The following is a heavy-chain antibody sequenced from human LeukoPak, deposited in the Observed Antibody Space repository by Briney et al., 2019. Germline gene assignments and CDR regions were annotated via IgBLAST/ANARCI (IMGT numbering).Heavy chain of an antibody. CDR1: GFTFSSYW. Sequence: GGSLRLSCAASGFTFSSYWMTWVRQAPGKGLEWVANINRDGTTKNYVDSVQGRFTISRDNAQSSLYLQMNGLTAEDTALYYCARRLVTAGITDFFDSWGQGTLVSVSS. J-gene: IGHJ4*02. CDR3: ARRLVTAGITDFFDS. D-gene: IGHD2-2*01. CDR2: INRDGTTK. V-gene: IGHV3-7*05.